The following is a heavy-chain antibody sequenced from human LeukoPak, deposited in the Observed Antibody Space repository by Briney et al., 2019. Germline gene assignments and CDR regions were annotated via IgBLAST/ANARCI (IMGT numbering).Heavy chain of an antibody. CDR2: ISGSGGST. CDR3: ARGHKYRSGYTVTELGAGYFDS. Sequence: GGSLRLSCAASGFTFSSYAMSWVRQAPGKGLEWVSAISGSGGSTYYADSVKGRFTISRDNSKNTLYLQMNSLRAEDTAVYYCARGHKYRSGYTVTELGAGYFDSWGQGTLVTVTS. J-gene: IGHJ4*02. CDR1: GFTFSSYA. D-gene: IGHD5-18*01. V-gene: IGHV3-23*01.